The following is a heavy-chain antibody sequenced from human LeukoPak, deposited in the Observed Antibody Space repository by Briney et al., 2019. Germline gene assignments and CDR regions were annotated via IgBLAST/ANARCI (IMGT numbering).Heavy chain of an antibody. Sequence: SETLSLTCTVSGGSISSYYWSWIRQHPGKGLVWFGYIYYSGGTTYNPSLKSRVTISVDTSKNQFSLKLSSVTAADTAVYYCARTTEGYCRSTSYSWCYYYYMDVWGKGTTVTVSS. D-gene: IGHD2-2*01. J-gene: IGHJ6*03. CDR1: GGSISSYY. CDR3: ARTTEGYCRSTSYSWCYYYYMDV. V-gene: IGHV4-59*01. CDR2: IYYSGGT.